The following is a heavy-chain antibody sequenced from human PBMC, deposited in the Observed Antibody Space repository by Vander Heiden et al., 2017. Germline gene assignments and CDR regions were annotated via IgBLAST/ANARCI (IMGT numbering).Heavy chain of an antibody. Sequence: QVQLVQSGAEVTKPGSSVKVSCKASGGTFISYAISGVRQAPGQGLEWMGGIIPIFGTANYAQKFQGRVTITADESTSTAYMELSSLRSEDTAVYYCARDSWENCSGGSCYEYYFDYWGQGTLVTVSS. CDR2: IIPIFGTA. J-gene: IGHJ4*02. D-gene: IGHD2-15*01. CDR3: ARDSWENCSGGSCYEYYFDY. V-gene: IGHV1-69*01. CDR1: GGTFISYA.